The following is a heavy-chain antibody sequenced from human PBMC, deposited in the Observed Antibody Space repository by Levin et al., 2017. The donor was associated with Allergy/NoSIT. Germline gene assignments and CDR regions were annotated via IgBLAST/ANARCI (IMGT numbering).Heavy chain of an antibody. Sequence: GGSLRLSCAASGFTFSSYAMSWVRQAPGKGLEWVSAISGSGGSTYYADSVKGRFTISRDNSKNTLYLQMNSLRAEDTAVYYCAKGVRLLVFIAGWFDPWGQGTLVTVSS. CDR2: ISGSGGST. CDR3: AKGVRLLVFIAGWFDP. D-gene: IGHD2-15*01. J-gene: IGHJ5*02. CDR1: GFTFSSYA. V-gene: IGHV3-23*01.